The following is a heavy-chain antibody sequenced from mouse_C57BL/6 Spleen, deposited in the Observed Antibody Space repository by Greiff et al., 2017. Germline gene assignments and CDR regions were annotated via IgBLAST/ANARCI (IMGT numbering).Heavy chain of an antibody. CDR3: ARYDYDYDWAWFAY. J-gene: IGHJ3*01. Sequence: QVQLQQPGAELVKPGASVKLSCKASGYTFTSYWMHWVKQRPGQGLEWIGMIHPNSGSTNYNEKFKSKATLTVDKSSSTAYMQLSSLTSEDSAVYYCARYDYDYDWAWFAYWGQGTLVTVSA. V-gene: IGHV1-64*01. CDR2: IHPNSGST. D-gene: IGHD2-4*01. CDR1: GYTFTSYW.